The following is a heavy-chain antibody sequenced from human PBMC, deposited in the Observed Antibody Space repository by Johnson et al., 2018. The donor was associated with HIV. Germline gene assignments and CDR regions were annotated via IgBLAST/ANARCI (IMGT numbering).Heavy chain of an antibody. V-gene: IGHV3-30*04. CDR3: AKGLAAFFAFDI. CDR2: IYSGGST. D-gene: IGHD3-3*01. J-gene: IGHJ3*02. CDR1: GFTFSSYA. Sequence: QVQLVESGGGVVQPGRSLRLSCAASGFTFSSYAMHWVRQAPGKGLEWVAVIYSGGSTYYADSVKGRFTISRDNAKNSLYLQMNSLRAEDTAVYYCAKGLAAFFAFDIWGQGTMVTVSS.